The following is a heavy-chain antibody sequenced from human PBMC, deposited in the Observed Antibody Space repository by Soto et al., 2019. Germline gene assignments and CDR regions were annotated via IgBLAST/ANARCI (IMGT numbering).Heavy chain of an antibody. Sequence: QVQVVQSGDEVKKPGASVKVSCKASGYTFTNYGFSWVRQAPGQGLEWMGWISGYNGNTKYAEKFKGQVTMTTDTSPSTAQMEVRSLRSDDTAVYYCAREGQAPYYDYGMDVWGQGTAVTVSS. J-gene: IGHJ6*02. V-gene: IGHV1-18*01. CDR3: AREGQAPYYDYGMDV. CDR1: GYTFTNYG. CDR2: ISGYNGNT.